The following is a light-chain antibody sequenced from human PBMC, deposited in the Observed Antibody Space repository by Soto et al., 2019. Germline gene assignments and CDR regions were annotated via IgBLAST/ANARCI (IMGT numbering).Light chain of an antibody. Sequence: QPVLKRPPSVSWAPRQGGPNTCTGSRPNIGAGYAVHWYQQLPGTAPKLLIYGNSNRPSGVPDRFSGSKSGTSASLAITGLQAEDEADYYCQSYDSSLSGYVFGTGTKVTVL. J-gene: IGLJ1*01. CDR1: RPNIGAGYA. CDR2: GNS. V-gene: IGLV1-40*01. CDR3: QSYDSSLSGYV.